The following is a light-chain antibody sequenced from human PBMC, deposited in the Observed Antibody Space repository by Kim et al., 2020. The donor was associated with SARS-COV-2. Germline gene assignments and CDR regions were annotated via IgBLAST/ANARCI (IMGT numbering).Light chain of an antibody. J-gene: IGKJ1*01. Sequence: ASVGDRVSITCRSSQPINTYLNWYQQKPGRAPSLLIYAASHLQRGVPSRFSATGAGTVFTLTISSVQAEDVATYYCQQSYDTPTTFGPGTKVEI. V-gene: IGKV1-39*01. CDR1: QPINTY. CDR3: QQSYDTPTT. CDR2: AAS.